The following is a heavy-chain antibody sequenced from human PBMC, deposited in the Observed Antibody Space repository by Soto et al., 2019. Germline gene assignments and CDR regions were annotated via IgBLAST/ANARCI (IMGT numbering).Heavy chain of an antibody. V-gene: IGHV4-59*01. CDR3: ARTRITSTAATFDP. Sequence: SETLSLTCTVSGGTLSTYYWSWIRQPPGKGLEWIVYMSYSGSSNYNPSLKSRVTMSVDTSKNQVSLKLSSVTAADTAVYYCARTRITSTAATFDPWGQGTLVTVSS. CDR2: MSYSGSS. J-gene: IGHJ5*02. CDR1: GGTLSTYY. D-gene: IGHD1-20*01.